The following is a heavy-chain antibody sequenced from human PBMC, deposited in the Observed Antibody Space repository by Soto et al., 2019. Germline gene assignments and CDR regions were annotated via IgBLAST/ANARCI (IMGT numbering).Heavy chain of an antibody. CDR1: GGTFSSYA. D-gene: IGHD6-19*01. Sequence: SVKVSCKASGGTFSSYAISWVRQAPGQGLEWMGGIIPIFGTANYAQKFQGRVTITADESTSTAYMELSSLRSEDTAVYYCTRLIRIAVAGTRLAFDPWGQGTLVTVSS. CDR3: TRLIRIAVAGTRLAFDP. J-gene: IGHJ5*02. CDR2: IIPIFGTA. V-gene: IGHV1-69*13.